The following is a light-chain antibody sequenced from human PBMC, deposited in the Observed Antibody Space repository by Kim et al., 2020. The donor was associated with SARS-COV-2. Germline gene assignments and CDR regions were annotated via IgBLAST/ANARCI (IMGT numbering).Light chain of an antibody. Sequence: QSVLTQPPSASGTPGQRFTISCSGSSSNIGSNTVNWYQQLPGTAPKLLIYSNNQRPSGVPGRFSGSKSGTSASLAISGLQSDDEADYYCAAWDDSLSGWVFGGGTKLTVL. CDR3: AAWDDSLSGWV. V-gene: IGLV1-44*01. J-gene: IGLJ3*02. CDR1: SSNIGSNT. CDR2: SNN.